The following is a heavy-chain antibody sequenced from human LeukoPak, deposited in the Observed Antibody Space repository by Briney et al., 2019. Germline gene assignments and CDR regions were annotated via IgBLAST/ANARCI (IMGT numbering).Heavy chain of an antibody. J-gene: IGHJ4*02. V-gene: IGHV1-69*13. Sequence: GASVKVSCKASGGTFSSYAISWVRQAPGQGLEWMGGIIPIFGTANYAQKFQGRVTITADESTSTAYMELSSQRSEDTAVYYCAVLAVAGTTIDYWGQGTLVTVSS. D-gene: IGHD6-19*01. CDR2: IIPIFGTA. CDR3: AVLAVAGTTIDY. CDR1: GGTFSSYA.